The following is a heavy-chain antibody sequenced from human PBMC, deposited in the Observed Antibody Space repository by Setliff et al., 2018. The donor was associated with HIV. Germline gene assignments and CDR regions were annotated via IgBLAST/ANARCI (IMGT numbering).Heavy chain of an antibody. CDR1: GGSISSSSYY. J-gene: IGHJ4*02. CDR2: IFYSGHT. V-gene: IGHV4-39*07. Sequence: SETLSLTCTVSGGSISSSSYYWGWIRQPPGKGLEWIGNIFYSGHTFYNPSLKSRVTISVDTSKNQFSLKLSAVTAADTAVYYCARGIAAAGRWGQGTLVTVSS. D-gene: IGHD6-13*01. CDR3: ARGIAAAGR.